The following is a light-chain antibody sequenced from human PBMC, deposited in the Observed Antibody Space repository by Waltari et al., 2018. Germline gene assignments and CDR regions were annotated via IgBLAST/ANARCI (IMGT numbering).Light chain of an antibody. V-gene: IGLV3-27*01. J-gene: IGLJ2*01. CDR3: HAAADNNWF. CDR2: KDT. CDR1: VLAEKS. Sequence: YDLTQPSSVSVSPGQTATITCSGDVLAEKSVRWFQQKPGQAPTLILYKDTERPSGIPDRVSGSSSGSTVTLTIRGALLEDEADYHCHAAADNNWFFGGGTKLTVL.